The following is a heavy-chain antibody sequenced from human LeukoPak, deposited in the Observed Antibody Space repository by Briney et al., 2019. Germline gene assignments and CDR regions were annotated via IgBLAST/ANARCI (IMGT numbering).Heavy chain of an antibody. J-gene: IGHJ5*02. CDR3: ARECDSSWYEGCSSGFDP. CDR1: GHTFTSYG. Sequence: ASVKVSCKASGHTFTSYGISWVRQAPGQGLEWMGWISAYNGNTNYAQKLQGRVTMTTDTSTSTAYMELRSLRSDDTAVYYCARECDSSWYEGCSSGFDPWGQGTLVTVSS. D-gene: IGHD6-13*01. V-gene: IGHV1-18*01. CDR2: ISAYNGNT.